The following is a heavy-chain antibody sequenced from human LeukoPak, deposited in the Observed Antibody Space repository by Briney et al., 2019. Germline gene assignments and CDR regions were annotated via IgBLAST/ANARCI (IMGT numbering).Heavy chain of an antibody. V-gene: IGHV1-2*02. CDR1: GYTFSVYN. D-gene: IGHD1-7*01. Sequence: ASVKVSCKASGYTFSVYNIHWVRQAPGQGLEWMGWIRPSSGDTKFAQSFQDRVTMTRDTSISTAYMELSRLRTDDTAVYYCVRGGGNYYVDYWGQGAPVTASS. CDR2: IRPSSGDT. CDR3: VRGGGNYYVDY. J-gene: IGHJ4*02.